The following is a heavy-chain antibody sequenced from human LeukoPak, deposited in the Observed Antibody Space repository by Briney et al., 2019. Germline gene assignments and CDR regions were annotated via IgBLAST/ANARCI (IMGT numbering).Heavy chain of an antibody. V-gene: IGHV3-7*01. J-gene: IGHJ4*02. CDR3: ARLLVYNSGGEAFDH. D-gene: IGHD1-20*01. CDR1: GFTFSRYW. Sequence: GSLRLSCAASGFTFSRYWMSWVRQAPGKGLEWVANIKQDGSEKYYVDSVKGRFTISRDNAKNSLYLQMNSLRAEDTAVYYCARLLVYNSGGEAFDHWGQGTLATVSS. CDR2: IKQDGSEK.